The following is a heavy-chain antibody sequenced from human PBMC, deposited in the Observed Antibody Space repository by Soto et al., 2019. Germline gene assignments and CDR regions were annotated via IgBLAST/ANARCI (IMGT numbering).Heavy chain of an antibody. CDR2: ISHDGSSD. CDR3: ITPGAGDYN. CDR1: GFTFSTYS. Sequence: QVQLVESGGGVVQPGRSLRLSCAASGFTFSTYSIHWVRQAPGKGLEWVAVISHDGSSDSYADSVKGRFAISRDNSKNTVFLQMNSLRAEDTAVYYCITPGAGDYNWGQRTLVTVSS. V-gene: IGHV3-30*09. J-gene: IGHJ4*02. D-gene: IGHD4-17*01.